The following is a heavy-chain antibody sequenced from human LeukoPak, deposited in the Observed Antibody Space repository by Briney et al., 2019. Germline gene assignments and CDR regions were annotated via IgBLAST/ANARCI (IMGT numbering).Heavy chain of an antibody. D-gene: IGHD6-13*01. Sequence: SGGSLRLSCAASEFTFSSYAMSWVRQAPGMGLEWVSSISGSGGTTYYADSVQGRFAISRDNSKNTLYLQLNSLSVEDTAVYYCAKDRRQLAYFDHWAREPWSPSPQ. V-gene: IGHV3-23*01. CDR2: ISGSGGTT. J-gene: IGHJ4*02. CDR1: EFTFSSYA. CDR3: AKDRRQLAYFDH.